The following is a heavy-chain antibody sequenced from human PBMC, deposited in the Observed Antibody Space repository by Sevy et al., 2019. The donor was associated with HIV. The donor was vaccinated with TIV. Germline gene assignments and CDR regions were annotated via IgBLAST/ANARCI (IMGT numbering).Heavy chain of an antibody. CDR1: GGTFSSYA. D-gene: IGHD3-10*01. V-gene: IGHV1-69*13. CDR2: IIPIFGTA. J-gene: IGHJ5*02. CDR3: SITMVRGVTYNWFDP. Sequence: VKVSCKASGGTFSSYAISWVRQAPGQGLEWMGGIIPIFGTANYAQKFQGRVTITADESTSTAYMGLSSLRSEDTAVYYCSITMVRGVTYNWFDPWGQGTLVTVSS.